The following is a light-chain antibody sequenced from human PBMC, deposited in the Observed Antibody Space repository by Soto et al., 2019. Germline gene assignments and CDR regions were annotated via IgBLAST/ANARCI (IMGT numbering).Light chain of an antibody. Sequence: SLLSQPPSASGSPGQSFVISCTGTISDVGGYDLVAWYQHHPGKAPKLMIYEVSKRPSGVPDRFSGSKSGNTASLTVSGLQAEDEADYYRSSYAGSNNLVFGTGTKVTVL. CDR2: EVS. CDR1: ISDVGGYDL. J-gene: IGLJ1*01. V-gene: IGLV2-8*01. CDR3: SSYAGSNNLV.